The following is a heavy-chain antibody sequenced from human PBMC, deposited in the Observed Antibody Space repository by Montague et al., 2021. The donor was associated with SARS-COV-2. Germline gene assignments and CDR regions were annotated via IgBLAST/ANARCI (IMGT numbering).Heavy chain of an antibody. D-gene: IGHD3-9*01. CDR2: INHSEST. V-gene: IGHV4-34*01. CDR1: GGSFSGYY. J-gene: IGHJ4*02. Sequence: SETLSLTCAVYGGSFSGYYWSWIRQPPGKGLERIGEINHSESTNYNPSLKSRVTISVDTSKNQFSLNLSSVTAADTAVYYCARARAAYILTGYYFDYWGQGTLVTVSS. CDR3: ARARAAYILTGYYFDY.